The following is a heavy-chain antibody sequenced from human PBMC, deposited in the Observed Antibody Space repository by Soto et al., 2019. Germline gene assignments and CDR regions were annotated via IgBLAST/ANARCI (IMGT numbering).Heavy chain of an antibody. J-gene: IGHJ5*02. D-gene: IGHD6-13*01. CDR2: IFHSGST. CDR3: VRGGIAGNWFDP. CDR1: GCTITSGGLY. V-gene: IGHV4-31*03. Sequence: PSEPLSLTCSGSGCTITSGGLYWSWIRQHPERGLEWTAYIFHSGSTDFNPSLKGRIIISADTSKNQFSLKLTSMTPADTAVYYCVRGGIAGNWFDPWGQG.